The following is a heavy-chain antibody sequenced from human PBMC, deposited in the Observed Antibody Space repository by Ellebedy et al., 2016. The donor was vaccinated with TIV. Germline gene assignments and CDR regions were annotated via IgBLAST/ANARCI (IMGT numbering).Heavy chain of an antibody. CDR3: ARSSLLWFGELYYFDY. V-gene: IGHV1-2*04. J-gene: IGHJ4*02. CDR2: INPNSGGT. D-gene: IGHD3-10*01. Sequence: ASVKVSCXASGYTFTSYYMHWVRQAPGQGLEWMGWINPNSGGTNYAQKFQGWVTMTRDTSISTAYMELSRLRSDDTAVYYCARSSLLWFGELYYFDYWGQGTLVTVSS. CDR1: GYTFTSYY.